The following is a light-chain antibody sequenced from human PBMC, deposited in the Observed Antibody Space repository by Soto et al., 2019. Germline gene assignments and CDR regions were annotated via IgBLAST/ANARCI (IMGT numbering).Light chain of an antibody. Sequence: QSVLTQPPSVSGAPGQRVTISCTGSSSSIGAGYDVHWYQQRPGTAPKLLISGNSNRPSGVPDRFSGSTSGTSASLAITGLQAEDEGDYYCQYYDSTLSARYVFGTGTKLTVL. CDR2: GNS. J-gene: IGLJ1*01. CDR3: QYYDSTLSARYV. CDR1: SSSIGAGYD. V-gene: IGLV1-40*01.